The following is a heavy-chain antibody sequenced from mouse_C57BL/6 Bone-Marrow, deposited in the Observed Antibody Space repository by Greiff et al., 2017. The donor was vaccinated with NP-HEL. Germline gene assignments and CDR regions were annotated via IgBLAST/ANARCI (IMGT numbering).Heavy chain of an antibody. D-gene: IGHD1-1*01. Sequence: EVQLVESGPGLVKPSQSLSLTCSVTGYSITSGYYWNWIRQFPGNKLEWMGYISYDGSNNYNPSLKNRISITRDTSKNQFFLKLNSVTTEDTATYYCATYYYGSSPYFDVWGTGTTVTVSS. CDR1: GYSITSGYY. J-gene: IGHJ1*03. CDR3: ATYYYGSSPYFDV. V-gene: IGHV3-6*01. CDR2: ISYDGSN.